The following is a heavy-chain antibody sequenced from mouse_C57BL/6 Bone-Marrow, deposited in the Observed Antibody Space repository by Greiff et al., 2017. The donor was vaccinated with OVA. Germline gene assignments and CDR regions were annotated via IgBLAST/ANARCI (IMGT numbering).Heavy chain of an antibody. CDR2: INPNNGGT. J-gene: IGHJ1*03. CDR1: GYTFTDYN. Sequence: VQLQQSGPELVKPGASVKIPCKASGYTFTDYNMDWVKQSHGKSLEWIGDINPNNGGTIYNQKFKGKATLTVDKSSSTAYMELRSLTSEDTAVYYCARRGTTVVPWYFDVWGTGTTVTVSS. CDR3: ARRGTTVVPWYFDV. V-gene: IGHV1-18*01. D-gene: IGHD1-1*01.